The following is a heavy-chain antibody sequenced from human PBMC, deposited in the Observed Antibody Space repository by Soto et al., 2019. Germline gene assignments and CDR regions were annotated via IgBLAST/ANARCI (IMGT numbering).Heavy chain of an antibody. J-gene: IGHJ4*02. CDR2: TRNKANSYTT. V-gene: IGHV3-72*01. D-gene: IGHD3-16*01. CDR3: ARASFMIRGIDY. Sequence: EVQLVESGGGLVQPGGSLRLSCAASGFTFSDHYMDWVRQAPGKGLEWVGRTRNKANSYTTEYAASVKGRFTISRDDLKNSLYLQMNSLKTEDTAVYYCARASFMIRGIDYWGQGTLVTVSS. CDR1: GFTFSDHY.